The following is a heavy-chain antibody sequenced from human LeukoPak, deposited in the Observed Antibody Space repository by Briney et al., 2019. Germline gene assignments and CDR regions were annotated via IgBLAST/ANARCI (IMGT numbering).Heavy chain of an antibody. Sequence: GGSLRLSCAASGFTFINYSISWVRQAAGKWREWVSGITASGGGSSSADSVKGRFNISRDSSKNMVYLQMNSLRDDDTAVYYCVKDGRTSAPRWGQGTLVTVSS. V-gene: IGHV3-23*01. CDR1: GFTFINYS. J-gene: IGHJ4*02. CDR3: VKDGRTSAPR. CDR2: ITASGGGS. D-gene: IGHD1-14*01.